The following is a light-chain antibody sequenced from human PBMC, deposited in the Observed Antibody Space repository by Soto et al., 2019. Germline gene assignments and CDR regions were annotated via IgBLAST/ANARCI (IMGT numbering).Light chain of an antibody. Sequence: QSVLTQPPSASGSPGQSVTISCTGTSKDIGAYNFVSWYQRLPGKAPKLIVYDVINRPPEVPDRFTGSKYVNTASLTVSGLQSDDEGDYFCCSYSGSSHCLVFGGATQLTVL. V-gene: IGLV2-8*01. CDR2: DVI. CDR3: CSYSGSSHCLV. CDR1: SKDIGAYNF. J-gene: IGLJ2*01.